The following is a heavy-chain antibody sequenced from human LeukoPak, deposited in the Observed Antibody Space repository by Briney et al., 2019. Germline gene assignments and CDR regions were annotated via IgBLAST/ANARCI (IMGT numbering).Heavy chain of an antibody. CDR3: VRGSLSDYYDSSGYYEEYFQH. CDR1: GGSFSSGGYY. J-gene: IGHJ1*01. Sequence: PSETLSLTCTVSGGSFSSGGYYWSWIRQHPGKGLEWIGYIYYSGSTYYDPSLKSRVTISVDTSKNQFSLKLSSVTAADTAVYYCVRGSLSDYYDSSGYYEEYFQHWGQGTLVTVSS. V-gene: IGHV4-31*03. D-gene: IGHD3-22*01. CDR2: IYYSGST.